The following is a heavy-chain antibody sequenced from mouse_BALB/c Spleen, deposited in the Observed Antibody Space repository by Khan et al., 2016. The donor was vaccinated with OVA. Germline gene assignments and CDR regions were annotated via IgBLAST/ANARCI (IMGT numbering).Heavy chain of an antibody. J-gene: IGHJ3*01. CDR1: AYTFTSYT. V-gene: IGHV1-4*01. CDR3: VRDSADHWSAGWVAY. Sequence: QVRLQQSGAELARPGASAKMSCKASAYTFTSYTIHWKKLRPGQGLEWIRYINPSNGYTNYNQKFRDKATLTADKSSTTAYMQLSSLTSDDSAVSNGVRDSADHWSAGWVAYWGQGTLVTVSA. D-gene: IGHD6-1*01. CDR2: INPSNGYT.